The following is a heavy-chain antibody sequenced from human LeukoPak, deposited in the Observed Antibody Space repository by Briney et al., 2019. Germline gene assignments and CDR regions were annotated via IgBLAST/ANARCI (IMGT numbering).Heavy chain of an antibody. CDR1: GLTFTSSD. CDR2: ITRSGSNL. Sequence: GGSLRLSCVASGLTFTSSDFNWIRQAPGKGLEWLSTITRSGSNLYYADSVKGRFTTSRDDAKDSVFLQMESLRVEDTAIYYCARNFDSWGQGTLVTVSS. J-gene: IGHJ4*02. CDR3: ARNFDS. V-gene: IGHV3-21*01.